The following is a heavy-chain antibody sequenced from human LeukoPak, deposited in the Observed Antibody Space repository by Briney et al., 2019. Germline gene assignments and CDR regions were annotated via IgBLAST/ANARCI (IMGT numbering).Heavy chain of an antibody. D-gene: IGHD3-10*01. Sequence: ASVKVSCKASGYTFTSYGISRVRQAPGQGLEWMGWISAYNGNTNYAQKLQGRVTMTTDTSTSTAYMELRSLRSDDTAVYYCARCSRYYYGSGSYYNSDDAFDIWGQGTMVTVSS. CDR1: GYTFTSYG. J-gene: IGHJ3*02. CDR2: ISAYNGNT. V-gene: IGHV1-18*04. CDR3: ARCSRYYYGSGSYYNSDDAFDI.